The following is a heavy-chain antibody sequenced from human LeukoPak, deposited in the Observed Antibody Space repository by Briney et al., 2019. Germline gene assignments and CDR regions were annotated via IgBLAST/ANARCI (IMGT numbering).Heavy chain of an antibody. D-gene: IGHD4-17*01. V-gene: IGHV1-8*01. Sequence: ASAKVSCKASGYTFTSYDINWVRQAPGQGLEWMGWMNPNSGNTGYAQKFQGRVTMTRNTSISTAYMELSSLRSEDTAVYYCAGLDYGDSQWFDCWGQGTLVTVSS. J-gene: IGHJ5*01. CDR3: AGLDYGDSQWFDC. CDR1: GYTFTSYD. CDR2: MNPNSGNT.